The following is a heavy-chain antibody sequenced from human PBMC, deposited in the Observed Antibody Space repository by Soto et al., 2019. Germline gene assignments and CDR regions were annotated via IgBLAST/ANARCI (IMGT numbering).Heavy chain of an antibody. CDR3: ARGSTYYDFWSGYYPYYYGMDV. D-gene: IGHD3-3*01. CDR2: IYHSGST. V-gene: IGHV4-4*02. Sequence: XETLALTCAVSGGSISSSNWWSWVRQPPGKGLEWIGEIYHSGSTNYNPSLKSRVTISVDKSKNQFSLKLSSVTAADTAVYYCARGSTYYDFWSGYYPYYYGMDVWGQGTTVTVSS. CDR1: GGSISSSNW. J-gene: IGHJ6*02.